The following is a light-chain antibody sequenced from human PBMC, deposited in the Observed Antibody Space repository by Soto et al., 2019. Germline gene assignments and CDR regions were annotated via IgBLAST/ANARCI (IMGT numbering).Light chain of an antibody. CDR1: QSVSSSY. Sequence: EIVLTQSPGTLSLSPGERATLSCRASQSVSSSYLAWYQQKPGQAPRFLIYGTSSRATGIPDRFSGSGSGTDFSLTISRLEPEDFAVYYCHQYGSSPTTLCQGPKVDIK. J-gene: IGKJ1*01. CDR3: HQYGSSPTT. CDR2: GTS. V-gene: IGKV3-20*01.